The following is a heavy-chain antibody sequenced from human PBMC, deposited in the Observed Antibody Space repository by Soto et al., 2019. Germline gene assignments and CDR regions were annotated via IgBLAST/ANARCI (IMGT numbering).Heavy chain of an antibody. CDR3: AREAHYDILAGPYFDY. Sequence: QVQLVQSGAEVKKPGSSVKVSCKASGGTFSSYTISWVRQAPGQGLEWMGRIIPILGIANDAQKFQGRVTITADKSTSEASMELSGLRSGDTAVYYCAREAHYDILAGPYFDYWGQGTLVTVSS. V-gene: IGHV1-69*08. D-gene: IGHD3-9*01. CDR1: GGTFSSYT. CDR2: IIPILGIA. J-gene: IGHJ4*02.